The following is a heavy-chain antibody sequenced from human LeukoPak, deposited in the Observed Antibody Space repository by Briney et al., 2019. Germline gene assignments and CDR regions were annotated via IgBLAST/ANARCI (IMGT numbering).Heavy chain of an antibody. D-gene: IGHD1-7*01. V-gene: IGHV3-7*02. CDR2: INQDGSEK. CDR3: PMNYD. Sequence: GGSLRLSFAASGFTFSTNWMTWVRQAPGKGLEWVANINQDGSEKFYVDSVKGRFTISRDNAKNSLYLQMNGLRAEDTAVYYCPMNYDWGQGTLVTVSS. CDR1: GFTFSTNW. J-gene: IGHJ4*02.